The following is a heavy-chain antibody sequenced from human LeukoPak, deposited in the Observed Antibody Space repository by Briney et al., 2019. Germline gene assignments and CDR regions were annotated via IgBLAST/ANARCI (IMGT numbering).Heavy chain of an antibody. CDR3: ARATWLLDAFDI. CDR1: GFTFSSYG. CDR2: ISSSSSYI. D-gene: IGHD2-15*01. Sequence: GGSLRLSCAASGFTFSSYGMNWVRQAPGKGLEWVSSISSSSSYIYYADSVKGRFTISRDNAKNSLYLQMNSLRAEDTAVYYCARATWLLDAFDIWGQGTMVTVSS. J-gene: IGHJ3*02. V-gene: IGHV3-21*01.